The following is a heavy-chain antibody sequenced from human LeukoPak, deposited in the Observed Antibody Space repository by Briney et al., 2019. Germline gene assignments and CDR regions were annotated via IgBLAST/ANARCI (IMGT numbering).Heavy chain of an antibody. CDR2: VYYTGAS. Sequence: SETLSLTCTVSGGSISSSSYYWGWIRQPPGKGLEWIGSVYYTGASYYNPSLRSRVTISIDTSKNHFSLNLTSVTAADTAVYYCARGAPPQNWGQGALVTVSS. CDR3: ARGAPPQN. V-gene: IGHV4-39*07. CDR1: GGSISSSSYY. J-gene: IGHJ4*02.